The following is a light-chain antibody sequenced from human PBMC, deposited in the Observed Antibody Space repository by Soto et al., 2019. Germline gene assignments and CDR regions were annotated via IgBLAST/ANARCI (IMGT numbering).Light chain of an antibody. V-gene: IGKV1-13*02. CDR3: QQFNSEPFT. J-gene: IGKJ3*01. CDR1: QGISSA. Sequence: AIQLTQSPPSLSASVGERVTITCRASQGISSAVAWYQQKPGKAPKVLMYDASSMESGVPSRFSGSGSGTDFTLTISSLQPEDFATYYCQQFNSEPFTFGPGTKVDIK. CDR2: DAS.